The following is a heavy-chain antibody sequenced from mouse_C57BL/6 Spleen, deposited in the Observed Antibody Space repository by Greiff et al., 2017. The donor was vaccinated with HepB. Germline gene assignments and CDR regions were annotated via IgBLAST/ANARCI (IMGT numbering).Heavy chain of an antibody. V-gene: IGHV2-9-1*01. CDR2: IWTGGGT. Sequence: VQGVESGPGLVAPSQSLSITCTVSGFSLTSYAISWVRQPPGKGLEWLGVIWTGGGTNYNSALKSRLSISKDNSKSQVFLKMNSLQTDDTARYYCARGDDGYSYWYFDVWGTGTTVTVSS. CDR3: ARGDDGYSYWYFDV. J-gene: IGHJ1*03. CDR1: GFSLTSYA. D-gene: IGHD2-3*01.